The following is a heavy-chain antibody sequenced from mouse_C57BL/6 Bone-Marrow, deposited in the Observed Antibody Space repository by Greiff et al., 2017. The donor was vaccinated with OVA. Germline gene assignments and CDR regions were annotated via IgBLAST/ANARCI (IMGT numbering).Heavy chain of an antibody. V-gene: IGHV5-4*01. D-gene: IGHD1-1*02. CDR3: ARDGDYGPFAY. CDR2: ISDGGSYT. J-gene: IGHJ3*01. CDR1: GFTFSSYA. Sequence: EVNVVESGGGLVKPGGSLKLSCAASGFTFSSYAMSWVRQTPEKRLEWVATISDGGSYTYYPDNVKGRFTISRDNAKNNLYLQMSHLKSEDTAMYYCARDGDYGPFAYWGQGTLVTVSA.